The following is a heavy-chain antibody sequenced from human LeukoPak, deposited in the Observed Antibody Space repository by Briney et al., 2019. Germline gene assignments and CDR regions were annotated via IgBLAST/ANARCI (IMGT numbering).Heavy chain of an antibody. Sequence: SETLSLTCTVSGGSISSSSYYWGWIRQPPGEGLEWIGSIYYSGTTYYNPSLKSRVTISVDTSKNQFSLKLSSVTAADTAVYYCARGLRHYYDSSGSDWFDPWGQGTLVTVSS. CDR1: GGSISSSSYY. J-gene: IGHJ5*02. V-gene: IGHV4-39*07. CDR3: ARGLRHYYDSSGSDWFDP. D-gene: IGHD3-22*01. CDR2: IYYSGTT.